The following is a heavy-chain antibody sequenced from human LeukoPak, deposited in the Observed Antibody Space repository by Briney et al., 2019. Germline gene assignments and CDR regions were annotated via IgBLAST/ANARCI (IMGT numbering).Heavy chain of an antibody. CDR3: ASETGYSSGRAIDY. Sequence: GGSLRLSCAASGFTFSSYSMNWVRQAPGKGLEWVSYISSSSSTIYYADSVKGRFTISRDNAENSLYLQMNSLRAEDTAVYYCASETGYSSGRAIDYWGQGTLVTVSS. V-gene: IGHV3-48*01. D-gene: IGHD6-19*01. CDR2: ISSSSSTI. J-gene: IGHJ4*02. CDR1: GFTFSSYS.